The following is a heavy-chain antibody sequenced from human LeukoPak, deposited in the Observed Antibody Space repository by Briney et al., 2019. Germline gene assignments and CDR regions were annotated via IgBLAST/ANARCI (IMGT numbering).Heavy chain of an antibody. CDR3: ARDRTYYYGSGTQPAYYYYGMDV. CDR1: GGSISSYY. CDR2: IYYSRST. D-gene: IGHD3-10*01. J-gene: IGHJ6*02. V-gene: IGHV4-59*01. Sequence: SETLSLTCTVSGGSISSYYWSWIRQPPGKGLEWIGYIYYSRSTNYNPSLKSRVTISVDTSKNQFSLKLSSVTAADTAVYYCARDRTYYYGSGTQPAYYYYGMDVWGQGTTVTVSS.